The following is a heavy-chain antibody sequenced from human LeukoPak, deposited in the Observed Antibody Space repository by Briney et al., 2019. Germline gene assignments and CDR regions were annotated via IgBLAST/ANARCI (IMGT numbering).Heavy chain of an antibody. CDR2: IYHSGST. J-gene: IGHJ6*03. CDR3: ARGSPYYYDSSRYMDV. CDR1: GGSISSGGYY. Sequence: SETLSLTCTVSGGSISSGGYYWSWIRQPPGKGLEWIGYIYHSGSTYYNPSLKSRVTISVDRSKNQFSLKLSSVTAADTAVYYCARGSPYYYDSSRYMDVWGKETTVTVSS. D-gene: IGHD3-22*01. V-gene: IGHV4-30-2*01.